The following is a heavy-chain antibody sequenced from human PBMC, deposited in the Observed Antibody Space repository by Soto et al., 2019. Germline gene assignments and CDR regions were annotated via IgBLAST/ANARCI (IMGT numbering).Heavy chain of an antibody. Sequence: QVQLLQSGAEVKRPGSSVKVSCEASGGTFSSLGFTWVRQAPGQGLEWVGGIIPISGRTTFAQKFQGRVTITADESTRATYMELTTLTSDDTAMYYCATRGTQGRWLEFADYWGQGALVTVSS. D-gene: IGHD5-12*01. CDR3: ATRGTQGRWLEFADY. CDR2: IIPISGRT. CDR1: GGTFSSLG. V-gene: IGHV1-69*01. J-gene: IGHJ4*02.